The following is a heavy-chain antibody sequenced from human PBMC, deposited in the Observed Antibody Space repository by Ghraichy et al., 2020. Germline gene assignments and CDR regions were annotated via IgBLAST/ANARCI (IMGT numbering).Heavy chain of an antibody. CDR1: GGSISSYY. D-gene: IGHD3-22*01. CDR2: IYYSGST. CDR3: ARLGGGYYDSSGYYIHPTFDY. V-gene: IGHV4-59*08. Sequence: SETLSLTCTVSGGSISSYYWSWIRQPPGKGLEWIGYIYYSGSTNYNPSLKSRVTISVDTSKNQFSLKLSSVTAADTAVYYCARLGGGYYDSSGYYIHPTFDYWGQGTQVIVSS. J-gene: IGHJ4*02.